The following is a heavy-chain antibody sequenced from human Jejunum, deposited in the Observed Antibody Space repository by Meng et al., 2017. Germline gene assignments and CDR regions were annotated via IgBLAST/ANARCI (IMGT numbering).Heavy chain of an antibody. CDR2: IDPNGGGK. J-gene: IGHJ4*02. CDR1: GYSFTDYY. CDR3: GTIEGALGDK. V-gene: IGHV1-2*02. Sequence: ASVKVSCKASGYSFTDYYMHWIRQAPGQGLEWMGWIDPNGGGKIYTQSFQGRVTMTSDTSINTVYMELSRLTFDDTAMYFCGTIEGALGDKWGQGTLVTVSS.